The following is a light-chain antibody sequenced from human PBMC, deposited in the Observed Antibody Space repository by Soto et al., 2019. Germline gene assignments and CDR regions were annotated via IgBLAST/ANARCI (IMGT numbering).Light chain of an antibody. CDR2: DAS. V-gene: IGKV3-15*01. CDR1: QSVSGN. J-gene: IGKJ1*01. Sequence: EIVMTQSPATLSVSPGDRATLSCRASQSVSGNLAWYQQRPGQAPILLIYDASTRAPGITARFGGSGAGTEFTLTISSLQSEDFAVYYCQQYNNWPRTFGQGTKVEIK. CDR3: QQYNNWPRT.